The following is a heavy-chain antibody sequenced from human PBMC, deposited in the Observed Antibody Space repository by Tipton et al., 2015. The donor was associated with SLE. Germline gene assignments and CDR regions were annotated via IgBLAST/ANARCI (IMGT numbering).Heavy chain of an antibody. CDR3: ARGTGSGNWLIDY. V-gene: IGHV3-30*04. J-gene: IGHJ4*02. CDR1: GFSFSSYA. D-gene: IGHD6-13*01. CDR2: IPYDGRNT. Sequence: SLRLSCAASGFSFSSYALHWVRQAPGKGLEWMAVIPYDGRNTHYADSVKGRVTISRDNSKNTVYMEMNSLRGEDTAVYYCARGTGSGNWLIDYWGQGTLVTVSS.